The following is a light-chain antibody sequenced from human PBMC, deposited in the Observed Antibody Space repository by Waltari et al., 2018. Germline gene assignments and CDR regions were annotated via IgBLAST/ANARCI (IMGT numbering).Light chain of an antibody. CDR3: CQYSSSPYS. J-gene: IGKJ2*03. CDR1: QRISSW. CDR2: KAS. Sequence: DFHLTHSPSSLSSSVGDTLTIPCRASQRISSWLDWYQQKTGKDPNLLIYKASSWQSGGPSRFSSSGSGTDFTLTISSLQPEDFATYYCCQYSSSPYSFGQGTQVEI. V-gene: IGKV1D-16*01.